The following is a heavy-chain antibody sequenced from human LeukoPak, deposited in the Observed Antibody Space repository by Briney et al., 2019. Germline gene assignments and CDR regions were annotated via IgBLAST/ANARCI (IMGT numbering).Heavy chain of an antibody. Sequence: GGCLRLSCAASGFTFSSHWLSWVRQAPGKGLEWVANIKQDGSEKYYVDSVKGRFTISRDNAKNSLYLQMNSLRAEDTAVYYCARRQWPIDYFDYWGQGTLVTVSS. V-gene: IGHV3-7*01. CDR1: GFTFSSHW. CDR3: ARRQWPIDYFDY. CDR2: IKQDGSEK. D-gene: IGHD6-19*01. J-gene: IGHJ4*02.